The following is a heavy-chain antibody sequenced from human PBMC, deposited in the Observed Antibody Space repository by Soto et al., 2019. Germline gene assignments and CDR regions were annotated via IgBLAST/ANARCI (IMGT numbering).Heavy chain of an antibody. CDR2: INPSGGST. J-gene: IGHJ6*03. Sequence: ASVKVSCKASGYTFTSYYMHWVRQAPGQGLEWMGIINPSGGSTSYAQKFQGRVTMTRDTSTSTVYMELSSLRSEDTAVYYCARGPTPSWSGYYYYYYMDVWGKGTTVTVSS. D-gene: IGHD3-3*01. CDR3: ARGPTPSWSGYYYYYYMDV. V-gene: IGHV1-46*01. CDR1: GYTFTSYY.